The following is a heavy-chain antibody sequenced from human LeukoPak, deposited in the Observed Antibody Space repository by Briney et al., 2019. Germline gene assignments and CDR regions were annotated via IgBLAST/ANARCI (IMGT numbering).Heavy chain of an antibody. CDR1: GGTFSSYA. CDR2: IIPIFGTA. Sequence: SVKVSCKASGGTFSSYAISWVRQAPGQGLEWMGGIIPIFGTANYAQKLQGRVTMTTDTSTSTAYMELRSLRSDDTAAYYCARRGIHDAFDIWGQGTMVTVSS. CDR3: ARRGIHDAFDI. J-gene: IGHJ3*02. V-gene: IGHV1-69*05. D-gene: IGHD1-14*01.